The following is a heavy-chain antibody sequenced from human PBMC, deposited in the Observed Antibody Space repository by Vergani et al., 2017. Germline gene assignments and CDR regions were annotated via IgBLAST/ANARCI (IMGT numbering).Heavy chain of an antibody. V-gene: IGHV3-11*05. J-gene: IGHJ4*02. CDR1: GFTFSDYY. Sequence: QVQLVESGGGLVKPGGSLRLSCAASGFTFSDYYMSWIRQAPGKGLEWVSYISSSSSYTNYADSVKGRFTISRDNAKNSLYLQMNSLKTEDTAVYYCTTDRVTDFDYWGQGTLVTVSS. D-gene: IGHD2-21*02. CDR3: TTDRVTDFDY. CDR2: ISSSSSYT.